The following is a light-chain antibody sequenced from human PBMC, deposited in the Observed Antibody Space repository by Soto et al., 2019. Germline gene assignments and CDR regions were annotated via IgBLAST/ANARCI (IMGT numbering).Light chain of an antibody. CDR2: EGS. V-gene: IGLV2-23*01. Sequence: QSALTQPASVSGSPGQSITISCTGTSSDVGSYNLVSWYQQHPGKAPKLMIYEGSKRPSGVSNRFSGSKSGNTASLTISGLQADDEADYYCCSSVGSSTFYVFGTGTKLTVL. J-gene: IGLJ1*01. CDR3: CSSVGSSTFYV. CDR1: SSDVGSYNL.